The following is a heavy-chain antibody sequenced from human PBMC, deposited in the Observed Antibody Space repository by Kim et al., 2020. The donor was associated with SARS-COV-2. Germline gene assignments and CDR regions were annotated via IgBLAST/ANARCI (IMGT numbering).Heavy chain of an antibody. J-gene: IGHJ4*02. D-gene: IGHD3-3*02. CDR3: ARGGNLAFDY. CDR2: ST. Sequence: STLYNPSPNSRVTISEDPSKNQLSLRLTSLTAADTAVYYCARGGNLAFDYWGQGILVTVSS. V-gene: IGHV4-59*09.